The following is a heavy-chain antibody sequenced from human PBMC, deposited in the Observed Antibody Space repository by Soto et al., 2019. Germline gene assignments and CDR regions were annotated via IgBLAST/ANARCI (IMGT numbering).Heavy chain of an antibody. CDR1: GFTFSSYG. CDR3: AKVRDDTAPHYYYGMDV. D-gene: IGHD5-18*01. CDR2: ISYDGSNK. J-gene: IGHJ6*02. Sequence: QVQLVESGGGVVQPGRSLRLSCAASGFTFSSYGMHWVRQAPGKGLEWVAVISYDGSNKYYADSVKGRFTISRDNSKNXXYLQMNSLRAEDTAVYYCAKVRDDTAPHYYYGMDVWGQGTTVTVSS. V-gene: IGHV3-30*18.